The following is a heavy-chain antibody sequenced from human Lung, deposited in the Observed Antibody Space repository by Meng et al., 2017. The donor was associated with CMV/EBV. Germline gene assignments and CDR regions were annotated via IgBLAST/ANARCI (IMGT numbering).Heavy chain of an antibody. CDR1: GGSFSGSY. V-gene: IGHV4-34*01. CDR3: ARLTGTVYVHWFDS. CDR2: IDDTGRT. D-gene: IGHD1-7*01. J-gene: IGHJ5*01. Sequence: EXXTISCAVYGGSFSGSYWHWIRQPPGMSLEWIGEIDDTGRTKYSPSLNSRVTMLLDTSKKQFSLKLSSVTAADAAVYYCARLTGTVYVHWFDSWGQGTLVTVSS.